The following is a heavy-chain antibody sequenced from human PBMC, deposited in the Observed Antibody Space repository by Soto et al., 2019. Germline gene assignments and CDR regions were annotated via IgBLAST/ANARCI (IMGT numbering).Heavy chain of an antibody. CDR2: INPNSGGT. V-gene: IGHV1-2*02. D-gene: IGHD2-8*01. CDR1: GYTFTGYY. Sequence: ASVKVSCKASGYTFTGYYMHWVRQAPGQGLEWMGWINPNSGGTNYAQKFQGRVTMTRDTSISTAHMELSRLRSDDAAVYYCARDLLGYCTNGVCGPMDVWGQGTTVTVYS. CDR3: ARDLLGYCTNGVCGPMDV. J-gene: IGHJ6*02.